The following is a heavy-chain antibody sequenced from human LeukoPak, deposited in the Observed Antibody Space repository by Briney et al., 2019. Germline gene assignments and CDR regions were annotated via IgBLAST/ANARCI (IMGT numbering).Heavy chain of an antibody. CDR3: ARDRLFYFHSPDYRAGYFYAMDV. D-gene: IGHD3-22*01. CDR1: GFTFNTYP. V-gene: IGHV3-30-3*01. Sequence: GRSLRLSCSACGFTFNTYPMHWVRQSPGKGLEWVAVTSHDESYKFYAESVKGRFTISRDNSNNTLYLQMNTLRPEDTSVYYCARDRLFYFHSPDYRAGYFYAMDVWGQGTTVTVSS. CDR2: TSHDESYK. J-gene: IGHJ6*02.